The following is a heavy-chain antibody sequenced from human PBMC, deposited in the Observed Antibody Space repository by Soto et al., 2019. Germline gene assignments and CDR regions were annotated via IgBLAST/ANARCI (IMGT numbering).Heavy chain of an antibody. Sequence: QEQLQESCPGLVKPSGTLSLTCAVSGGSISSSNWWSWVRQPPGKGLEWIGEIYHSGSTNYNPTRQTRVTISVDKSKNQFSLKLSSVPAADTAVYYCASRPSLRWLQLPEYFQHWGQGTLVTVSS. CDR1: GGSISSSNW. CDR3: ASRPSLRWLQLPEYFQH. CDR2: IYHSGST. V-gene: IGHV4-4*02. J-gene: IGHJ1*01. D-gene: IGHD5-12*01.